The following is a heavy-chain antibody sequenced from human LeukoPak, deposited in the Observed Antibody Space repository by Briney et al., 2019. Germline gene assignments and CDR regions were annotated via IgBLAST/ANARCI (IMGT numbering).Heavy chain of an antibody. J-gene: IGHJ6*03. CDR2: INAGNGNT. Sequence: ASVKVSCKASGYTFTSYAMHWVRQAPGQSLEWMGWINAGNGNTKYSQKFQGRVTITRDTSASTAYMELSSLRSEDTAVYYCARGKIVVVPAGVMDVWGKGTTVTVSS. CDR3: ARGKIVVVPAGVMDV. V-gene: IGHV1-3*01. D-gene: IGHD2-2*01. CDR1: GYTFTSYA.